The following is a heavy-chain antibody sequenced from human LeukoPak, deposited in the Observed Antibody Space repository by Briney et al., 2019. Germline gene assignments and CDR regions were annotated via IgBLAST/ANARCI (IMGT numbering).Heavy chain of an antibody. CDR3: ARDKKSGESSEIDY. J-gene: IGHJ4*02. CDR1: GFTFSNHW. Sequence: GGFLRLSCAASGFTFSNHWVHWVRQAPGKGLVWVSRINRDGSTTKYADSVKGRFTVSRDNAKNTLNLQMNSLRAEDTAVYYCARDKKSGESSEIDYWGQGTLVTVSS. V-gene: IGHV3-74*03. D-gene: IGHD3-10*01. CDR2: INRDGSTT.